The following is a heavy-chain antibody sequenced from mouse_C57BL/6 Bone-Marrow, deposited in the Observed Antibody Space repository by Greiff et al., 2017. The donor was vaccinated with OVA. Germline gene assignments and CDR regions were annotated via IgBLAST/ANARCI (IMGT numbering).Heavy chain of an antibody. J-gene: IGHJ2*01. CDR1: GFTFSSYT. CDR3: ARHELGFDY. D-gene: IGHD4-1*01. V-gene: IGHV5-9*01. Sequence: EVQLVESGGGLVKPGGSLKLSCAASGFTFSSYTMSWVRRTPEKRLEWVATISGGGGNTYYPDSVKGRFTISRDNAKNTLYLQMSSLRSEDTALYYCARHELGFDYWGQGTTLTVSS. CDR2: ISGGGGNT.